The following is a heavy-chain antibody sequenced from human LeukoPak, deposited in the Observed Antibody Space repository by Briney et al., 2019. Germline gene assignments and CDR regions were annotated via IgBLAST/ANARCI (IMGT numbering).Heavy chain of an antibody. J-gene: IGHJ2*01. CDR3: ARDRAYSYGYTYFDL. V-gene: IGHV3-9*01. Sequence: GRSLRLSCVGSGFIFYDYAMHWVRQAPGKGLEWVSGVNWNRGAIDYAESVKGRFTISRDNAKNSLYLHMNSLRTEDTALYFCARDRAYSYGYTYFDLWGRGTLVTVSS. CDR2: VNWNRGAI. D-gene: IGHD5-18*01. CDR1: GFIFYDYA.